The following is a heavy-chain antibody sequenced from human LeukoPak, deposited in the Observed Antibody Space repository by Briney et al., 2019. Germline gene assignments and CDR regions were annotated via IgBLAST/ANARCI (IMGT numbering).Heavy chain of an antibody. CDR2: ISSASTYI. CDR3: ARDTDGYSYGLNYFDY. Sequence: GGSLRLSCVASGFTFSTHTMNWVRQAPGKGLEWVSSISSASTYIYSADSVRGRFTISRDNAKNSPYLQMNSLRAEDTAVYYCARDTDGYSYGLNYFDYWGQGTLVTVSS. D-gene: IGHD5-18*01. J-gene: IGHJ4*02. CDR1: GFTFSTHT. V-gene: IGHV3-21*01.